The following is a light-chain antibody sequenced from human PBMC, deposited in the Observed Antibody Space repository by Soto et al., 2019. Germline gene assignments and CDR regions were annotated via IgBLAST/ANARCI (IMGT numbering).Light chain of an antibody. Sequence: EIVTTQSPPALSGSPGERAILSCRASQSVSSNLAWYQQKPGQAPRLLIYGASTRATGIPDRFSGSGSGTEFTLTISSLQSEDFAVYYCQQYNDWPPITFCQGTRLEI. V-gene: IGKV3-15*01. J-gene: IGKJ5*01. CDR1: QSVSSN. CDR3: QQYNDWPPIT. CDR2: GAS.